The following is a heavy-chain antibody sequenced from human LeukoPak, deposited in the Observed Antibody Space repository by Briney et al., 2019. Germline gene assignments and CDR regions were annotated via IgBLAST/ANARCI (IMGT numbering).Heavy chain of an antibody. Sequence: PGGSLRLSCAASGFTFSSYWMTWVRQAPGKGLEWVANIKHNGDELNYVDSVEDRFTISRDNAKNSLYLHMTDLRAEDTAVYYCARELRIFDSWGQGTLVTVSS. V-gene: IGHV3-7*01. J-gene: IGHJ4*02. D-gene: IGHD3-16*01. CDR1: GFTFSSYW. CDR3: ARELRIFDS. CDR2: IKHNGDEL.